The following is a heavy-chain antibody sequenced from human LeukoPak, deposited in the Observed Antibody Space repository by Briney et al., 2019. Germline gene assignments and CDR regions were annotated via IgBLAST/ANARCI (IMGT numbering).Heavy chain of an antibody. J-gene: IGHJ3*02. CDR3: ARYTQHYGFDI. CDR2: MNPRDNT. D-gene: IGHD3-3*02. Sequence: ASVKVSCKASGYTSTSPDINWVRQATGRGREWLGWMNPRDNTGYAQKFQGRVTLTRYKSINTAYMELSGLRSEDTAVYYCARYTQHYGFDIWGQGTMVTVSA. CDR1: GYTSTSPD. V-gene: IGHV1-8*01.